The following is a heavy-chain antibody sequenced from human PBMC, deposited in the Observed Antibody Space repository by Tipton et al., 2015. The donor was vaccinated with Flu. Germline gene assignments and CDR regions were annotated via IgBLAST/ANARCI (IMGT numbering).Heavy chain of an antibody. Sequence: SGFTFGSYGMHWVRQAPGKGLQWVAFIEYDGSDKTYADSVKGRFTIPRDTSKNTLFLQMHSLRPEDTAIYYCARVFQSYSFDYWGQGTLVTVSS. V-gene: IGHV3-30*19. J-gene: IGHJ4*02. D-gene: IGHD2-21*01. CDR3: ARVFQSYSFDY. CDR1: GFTFGSYG. CDR2: IEYDGSDK.